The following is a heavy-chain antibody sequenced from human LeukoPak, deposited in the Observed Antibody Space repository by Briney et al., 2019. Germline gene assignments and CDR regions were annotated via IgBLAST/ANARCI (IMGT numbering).Heavy chain of an antibody. CDR2: ISYDGSNK. J-gene: IGHJ6*02. Sequence: GRSLRLSCAASGFTFSSYAMHWVRQAPGKGLEWVAVISYDGSNKYYADSVKGRFTISRDKSKNTLYLQMNSLRAEDTAVYYCARSYFDWLLSNYYYYGMDVWGQGTTVTVSS. V-gene: IGHV3-30-3*01. CDR1: GFTFSSYA. CDR3: ARSYFDWLLSNYYYYGMDV. D-gene: IGHD3-9*01.